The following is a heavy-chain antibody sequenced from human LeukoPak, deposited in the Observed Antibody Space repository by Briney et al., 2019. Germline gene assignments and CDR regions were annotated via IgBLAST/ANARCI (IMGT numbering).Heavy chain of an antibody. CDR1: GFTFSSYG. V-gene: IGHV3-33*06. CDR2: IWYDGSNK. J-gene: IGHJ4*02. D-gene: IGHD6-13*01. CDR3: AKDRGIAAAGPLWYYFDY. Sequence: GGSLRLSCAASGFTFSSYGMHWVRQAPGKGLEWVAVIWYDGSNKYYADSVKGRFTIPRDNSKNTLYLQMNSLRAEDTAVYYCAKDRGIAAAGPLWYYFDYWGQGTLVTVSS.